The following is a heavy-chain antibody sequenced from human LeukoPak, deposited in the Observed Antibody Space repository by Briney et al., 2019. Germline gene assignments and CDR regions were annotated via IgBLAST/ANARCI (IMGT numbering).Heavy chain of an antibody. Sequence: PSETLSLTCTVSGDSISSYYWSWIRQPAGKGLEWIGRISSSGSTNYIPSLKSRVTMSVDTSKNQFSRKMNSVTAADTAIYYCARAIASLVYSSAWSFDYWGQGALVTVSS. V-gene: IGHV4-4*07. CDR1: GDSISSYY. CDR3: ARAIASLVYSSAWSFDY. J-gene: IGHJ4*02. D-gene: IGHD6-13*01. CDR2: ISSSGST.